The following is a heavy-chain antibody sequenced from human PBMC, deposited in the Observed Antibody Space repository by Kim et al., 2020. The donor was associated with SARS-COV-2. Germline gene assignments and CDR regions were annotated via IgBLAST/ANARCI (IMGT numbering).Heavy chain of an antibody. CDR3: AKRGQNNYQQLFPCDY. CDR1: GFTFANYA. J-gene: IGHJ4*01. V-gene: IGHV3-23*01. D-gene: IGHD2-2*01. CDR2: ISDTFSGNT. Sequence: GGSLRLSCTASGFTFANYAMAWVRQAPGKGLEWVSAISDTFSGNTYYVDSVKGRFTISRDNSKSTLYLEMNSLRAEDTAIYYCAKRGQNNYQQLFPCDY.